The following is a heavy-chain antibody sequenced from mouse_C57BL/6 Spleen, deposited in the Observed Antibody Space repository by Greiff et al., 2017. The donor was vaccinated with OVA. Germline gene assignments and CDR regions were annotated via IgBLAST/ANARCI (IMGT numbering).Heavy chain of an antibody. CDR1: GYTFTNYW. CDR3: ARAPYGNYFDY. Sequence: VQLQESGAELVRPGTSVKMSCKASGYTFTNYWIGWAKQRPGHGLEWIGDIYPGGGYTNYNEKFKGKATLTADKSSSTAYMQFSSLTSEDSAIYYCARAPYGNYFDYWGQGTTLTVSS. J-gene: IGHJ2*01. CDR2: IYPGGGYT. V-gene: IGHV1-63*01. D-gene: IGHD2-1*01.